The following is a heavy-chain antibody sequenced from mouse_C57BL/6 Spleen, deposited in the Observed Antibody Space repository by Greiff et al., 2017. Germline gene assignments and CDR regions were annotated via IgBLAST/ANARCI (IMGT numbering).Heavy chain of an antibody. CDR2: IFPGSGSP. CDR3: AIFTTVVANGAMDY. Sequence: QVQLQQSGPELVKPGASVKISCKASGYTFTDYYINWVKQRPGQGLEWIGWIFPGSGSPYYNEKFKGKATLTVDKSSSTAYMLLSSLTSEDSAVYFCAIFTTVVANGAMDYWGQGTSVTVSS. V-gene: IGHV1-75*01. CDR1: GYTFTDYY. J-gene: IGHJ4*01. D-gene: IGHD1-1*01.